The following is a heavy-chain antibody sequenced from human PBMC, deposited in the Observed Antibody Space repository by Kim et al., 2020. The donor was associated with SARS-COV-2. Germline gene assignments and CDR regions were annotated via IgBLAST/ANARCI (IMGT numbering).Heavy chain of an antibody. V-gene: IGHV4-59*01. Sequence: SETLSLTCTVSGGSISSYYWSWIRQPPGKGLEWIGYIYYSGSTNYNPSLKSRVTISVDTSKNQFSLKLSSVTAADTAVYYCVRVDGSGSNATPYYYYGMDVWGQGTTVTVSS. D-gene: IGHD3-10*01. CDR2: IYYSGST. J-gene: IGHJ6*02. CDR3: VRVDGSGSNATPYYYYGMDV. CDR1: GGSISSYY.